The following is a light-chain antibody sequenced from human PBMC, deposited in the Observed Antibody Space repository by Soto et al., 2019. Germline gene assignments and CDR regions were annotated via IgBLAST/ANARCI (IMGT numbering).Light chain of an antibody. CDR2: SAS. V-gene: IGKV1-39*01. J-gene: IGKJ5*01. CDR1: QSISTY. CDR3: QQSYSSPPIT. Sequence: DIQMTQSPSSLSASVGDRITITCRASQSISTYLNWYQQKPGKAPKLLIYSASSLQGGVPSRFSGSWSGTDFTLTISSLQPEDFATYYCQQSYSSPPITFGQGTRLEIK.